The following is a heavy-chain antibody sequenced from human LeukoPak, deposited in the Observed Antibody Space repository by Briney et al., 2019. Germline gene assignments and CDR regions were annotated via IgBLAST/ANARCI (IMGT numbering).Heavy chain of an antibody. CDR2: ISGSGGST. Sequence: GGSLRLSCAASGFTFTSDAMTWVRQAPGKGLEWVSAISGSGGSTYYADSGKGRFTISRDNSKNTPDLQMNSLRAEDTAGYYCAKEAYGSGSYYSSHFDHWGQGALVTVSS. CDR1: GFTFTSDA. CDR3: AKEAYGSGSYYSSHFDH. D-gene: IGHD3-10*01. V-gene: IGHV3-23*01. J-gene: IGHJ4*02.